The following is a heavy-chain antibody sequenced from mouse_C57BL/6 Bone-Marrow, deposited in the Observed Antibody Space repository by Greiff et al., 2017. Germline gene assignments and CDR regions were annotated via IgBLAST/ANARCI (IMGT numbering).Heavy chain of an antibody. Sequence: QVQLKESGPELVKPGASVKISCKASGYAFSSSWMNWVKQRPGKGLEWIGRIYPGDGDTNYNGKFKGKATLTADKSSSTAYMQLSSLTSEDSAVYFCARNGVYYYGSSYFDYWGKGTTLTVSS. CDR1: GYAFSSSW. CDR3: ARNGVYYYGSSYFDY. J-gene: IGHJ2*01. D-gene: IGHD1-1*01. V-gene: IGHV1-82*01. CDR2: IYPGDGDT.